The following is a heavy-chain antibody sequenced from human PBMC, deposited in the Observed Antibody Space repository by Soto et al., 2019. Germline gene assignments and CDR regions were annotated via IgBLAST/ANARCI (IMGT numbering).Heavy chain of an antibody. CDR1: GGTFSSYT. Sequence: QVQLVQSGAEVKKPGSSVKVSCKASGGTFSSYTLSWVRQAPGQGLERMGRIIPVLGIANYAQKSQGRVTLTADKSTRTAYMELSSLRSEDTALYYCAIYDFLSGYSFDSWGQGTLVPVSS. V-gene: IGHV1-69*02. J-gene: IGHJ4*02. CDR3: AIYDFLSGYSFDS. D-gene: IGHD3-3*01. CDR2: IIPVLGIA.